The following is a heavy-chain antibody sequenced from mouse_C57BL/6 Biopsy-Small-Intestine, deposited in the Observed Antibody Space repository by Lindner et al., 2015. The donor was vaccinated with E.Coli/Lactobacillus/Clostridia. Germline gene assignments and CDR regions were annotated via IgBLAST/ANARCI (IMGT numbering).Heavy chain of an antibody. D-gene: IGHD2-1*01. CDR1: GYTFTDYY. CDR2: IFPGSGST. CDR3: ARGGNYYGNYDAMDY. Sequence: VQLQESGPELVKPGASVKISCKASGYTFTDYYINWVKQRPGQGLEWIGWIFPGSGSTYYNEKFKGKATLTVDKSSSTAYMLLSSLTSEDSAVYFCARGGNYYGNYDAMDYWGQGTSVTVSS. J-gene: IGHJ4*01. V-gene: IGHV1-75*01.